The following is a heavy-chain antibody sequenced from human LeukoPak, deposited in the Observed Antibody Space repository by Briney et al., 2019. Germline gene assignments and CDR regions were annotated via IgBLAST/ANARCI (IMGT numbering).Heavy chain of an antibody. CDR1: GFTFDDYG. J-gene: IGHJ4*02. V-gene: IGHV3-20*04. CDR2: INWNGGST. CDR3: ARDVSYGSFDY. Sequence: GGSLRLSCAASGFTFDDYGMNWVRQAPGKGLEWVSGINWNGGSTGYADSVKGRFTISRDNAKNSLYLQMNCLRAEDTALYYCARDVSYGSFDYWGQGTLVTVSS. D-gene: IGHD5-18*01.